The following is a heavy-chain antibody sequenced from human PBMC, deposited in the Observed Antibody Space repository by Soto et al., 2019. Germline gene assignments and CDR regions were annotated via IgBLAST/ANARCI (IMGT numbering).Heavy chain of an antibody. CDR2: TYYRSKWYY. D-gene: IGHD2-8*01. V-gene: IGHV6-1*01. CDR1: GDSVSTNSAT. CDR3: ARLIGNSWLDS. J-gene: IGHJ5*01. Sequence: PSQTLSLTCAISGDSVSTNSATWDWFRQSPSRGLEWLGRTYYRSKWYYDYAVSVEGRITISPDTSSNQFSLQLNSVTPDDTAVYYCARLIGNSWLDSWGQGTLVTVSS.